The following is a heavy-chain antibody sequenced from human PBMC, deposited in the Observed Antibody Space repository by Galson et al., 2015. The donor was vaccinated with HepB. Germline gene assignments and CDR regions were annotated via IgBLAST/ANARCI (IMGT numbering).Heavy chain of an antibody. Sequence: SVKVSCKASGGTFSTSTISWVRQAPRQGLEWMGRLVPMLGVPNYAQKFQDRVTITADTSTATAFMEVSSLTPDDTAVYYCAVLAAGENSFDTWGQGTLVTVSA. CDR2: LVPMLGVP. CDR3: AVLAAGENSFDT. V-gene: IGHV1-69*02. J-gene: IGHJ3*02. D-gene: IGHD2-15*01. CDR1: GGTFSTST.